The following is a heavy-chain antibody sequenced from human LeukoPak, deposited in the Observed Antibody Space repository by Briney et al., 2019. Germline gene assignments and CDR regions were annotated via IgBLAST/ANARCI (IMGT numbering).Heavy chain of an antibody. CDR1: GYTFTSNY. J-gene: IGHJ4*02. Sequence: ASVKASCKASGYTFTSNYIHWVRQAPGQGLEWMGMIYPRDGSTSYAQKSQGRVTVTRDTSTSTVHMELSGLRSEDTAVYYCARDQEGFDYWGQGTLVTVSS. CDR3: ARDQEGFDY. V-gene: IGHV1-46*01. CDR2: IYPRDGST.